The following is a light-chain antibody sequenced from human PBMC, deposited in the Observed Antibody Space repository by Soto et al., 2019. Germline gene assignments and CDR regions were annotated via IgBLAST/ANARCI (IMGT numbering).Light chain of an antibody. CDR3: QQYNNRPPWT. V-gene: IGKV3-15*01. CDR2: GAS. J-gene: IGKJ1*01. CDR1: QSVSRD. Sequence: DIVMTQSPATLSVSPGERATLSCRASQSVSRDLAWYQQKPGQAPRLLIYGASTRATGIPARFSGSGSGTEFTLTISTLQSEDFAVYYCQQYNNRPPWTFGQGTKVEIK.